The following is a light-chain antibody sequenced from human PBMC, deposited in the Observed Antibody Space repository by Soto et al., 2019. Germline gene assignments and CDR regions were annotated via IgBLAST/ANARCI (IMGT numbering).Light chain of an antibody. V-gene: IGLV2-14*03. CDR2: DVS. J-gene: IGLJ1*01. CDR3: ISYTSSSTHV. CDR1: NSDVGAYNF. Sequence: QSVLTQPASVSGSPGQSITISCTGTNSDVGAYNFVSWYQQHPGKLPKLMIFDVSRRPSGVFDRFSGSNSGNTASLTISGLHAEDEGDYYCISYTSSSTHVFGSGTKVTVL.